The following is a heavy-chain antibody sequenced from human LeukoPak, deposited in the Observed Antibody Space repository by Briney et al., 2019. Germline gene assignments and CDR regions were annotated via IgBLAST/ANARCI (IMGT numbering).Heavy chain of an antibody. CDR2: IRGKDYGGKT. V-gene: IGHV3-49*04. CDR3: SRDCSSDGCLQYFEH. Sequence: GRCVRLSCSGSGFTYCVHAVSWVRQAPGEGLGCIGIIRGKDYGGKTEYAAYEKGRFTISRENSKSIAYLEMSSLKTEDTAMYYCSRDCSSDGCLQYFEHWGQGTLVAVSS. J-gene: IGHJ1*01. D-gene: IGHD2-2*01. CDR1: GFTYCVHA.